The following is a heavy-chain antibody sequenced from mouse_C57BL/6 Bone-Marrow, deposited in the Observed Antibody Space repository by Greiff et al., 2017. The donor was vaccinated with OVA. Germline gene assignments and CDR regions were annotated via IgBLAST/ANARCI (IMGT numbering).Heavy chain of an antibody. CDR2: IYPGSGST. V-gene: IGHV1-55*01. CDR1: GYTFTSYW. J-gene: IGHJ1*03. CDR3: ARRYYGSSCWYFDV. D-gene: IGHD1-1*01. Sequence: VQLQQSGAELVKPGASVKMSCKASGYTFTSYWITWVKQRPGQGLEWIGDIYPGSGSTNYNEKFKIKATLTVDTSSSTAYMQLSSLTSEDSAVYYCARRYYGSSCWYFDVWGTGTTVTVSS.